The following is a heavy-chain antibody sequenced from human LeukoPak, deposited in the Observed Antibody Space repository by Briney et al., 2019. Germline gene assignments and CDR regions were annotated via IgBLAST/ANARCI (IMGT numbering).Heavy chain of an antibody. CDR2: IKQDGSEK. D-gene: IGHD3-10*01. CDR1: GFTFSNHW. Sequence: GGPLRLSCAGSGFTFSNHWMNWVRQAPGKGLECVADIKQDGSEKYYVDSVKGRFTISRDNAENSLYLQMNSLRAEDTAVYYCARVRGGTWYGMDVWGQGTTVTVS. CDR3: ARVRGGTWYGMDV. V-gene: IGHV3-7*01. J-gene: IGHJ6*02.